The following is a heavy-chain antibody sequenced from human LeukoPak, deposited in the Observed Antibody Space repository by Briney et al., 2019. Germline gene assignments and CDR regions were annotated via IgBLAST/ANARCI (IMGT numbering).Heavy chain of an antibody. CDR3: VRYGSGTYSTPCNY. D-gene: IGHD3-10*01. Sequence: PSQTLSLTCTVSGGSISSGFFWGWIRQPPGKGLEWIGSIYHSGNTYYNPSLKSRVTISVDTSKNQFSLRLTSVTAADTAVYYCVRYGSGTYSTPCNYWGQGTLVTVSS. J-gene: IGHJ4*02. V-gene: IGHV4-38-2*02. CDR2: IYHSGNT. CDR1: GGSISSGFF.